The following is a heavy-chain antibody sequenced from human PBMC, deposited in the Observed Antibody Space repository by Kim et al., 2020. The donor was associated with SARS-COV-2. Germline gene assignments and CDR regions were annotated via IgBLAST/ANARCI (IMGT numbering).Heavy chain of an antibody. CDR3: ATDSSDWSKYFQH. J-gene: IGHJ1*01. CDR1: GFTFSSYA. CDR2: ISYDGSNK. Sequence: GGSLRLSCAASGFTFSSYAMHWVRQAPGKGLEWVAVISYDGSNKYYADSVKGRFTISKDNSKNTLYLQMNSLRAEDTAVYHCATDSSDWSKYFQHWGQGTLVTVSS. D-gene: IGHD6-13*01. V-gene: IGHV3-30-3*01.